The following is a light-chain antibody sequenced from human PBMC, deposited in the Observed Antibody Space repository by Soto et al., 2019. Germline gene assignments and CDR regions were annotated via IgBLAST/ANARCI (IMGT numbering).Light chain of an antibody. Sequence: DIQMTQSPSTLSASVGDSVTITCRASQSISSWLAWYQQRPGKAPKVLIYDASSLQSGVPSRSSGSGSGTEFTLTISSLQPDDYATYYCQQYNIYPWTFGQGTKVDIK. J-gene: IGKJ1*01. CDR2: DAS. V-gene: IGKV1-5*01. CDR3: QQYNIYPWT. CDR1: QSISSW.